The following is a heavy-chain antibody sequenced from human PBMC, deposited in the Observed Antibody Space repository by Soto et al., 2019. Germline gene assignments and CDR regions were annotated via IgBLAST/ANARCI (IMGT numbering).Heavy chain of an antibody. CDR3: ASHYGFWSGYPMDV. CDR2: ISSSSSTI. Sequence: GGSLRLSCAASGFTFSSYSMNWVRQAPGKGLEWVSYISSSSSTIYYADSVKGRFTISRDNAKNSLYLQMNSLRAEDTTVYYCASHYGFWSGYPMDVWGKGTTVTVSS. V-gene: IGHV3-48*01. D-gene: IGHD3-3*01. CDR1: GFTFSSYS. J-gene: IGHJ6*03.